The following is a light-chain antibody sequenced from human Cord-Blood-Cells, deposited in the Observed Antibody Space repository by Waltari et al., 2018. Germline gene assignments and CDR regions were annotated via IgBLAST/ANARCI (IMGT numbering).Light chain of an antibody. V-gene: IGLV2-14*01. CDR1: SRDVGGYNY. Sequence: QSALTQPASVSGSPGPSITISCTGTSRDVGGYNYVSWYHQHPGKAPKLMIYDVSNRPSGVSNRFSGSKSGNTASLTISGLQAEDEADYYCSSYTSSSTLVFGGGTKLTVL. CDR3: SSYTSSSTLV. J-gene: IGLJ2*01. CDR2: DVS.